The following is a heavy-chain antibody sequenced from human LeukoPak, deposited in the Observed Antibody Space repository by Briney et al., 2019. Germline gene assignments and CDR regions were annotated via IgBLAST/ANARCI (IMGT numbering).Heavy chain of an antibody. CDR3: ARNLPAADY. CDR1: GSTFSSHT. J-gene: IGHJ4*02. CDR2: ISSTSSVI. V-gene: IGHV3-48*04. D-gene: IGHD2-2*01. Sequence: PWGSLRLSCAASGSTFSSHTMNWVRQAPGKGLEWVSYISSTSSVIYYADSVKGRFTISRDNAKSSLYLQMNSLRAEDTAVYYCARNLPAADYWGQGTLVTVSS.